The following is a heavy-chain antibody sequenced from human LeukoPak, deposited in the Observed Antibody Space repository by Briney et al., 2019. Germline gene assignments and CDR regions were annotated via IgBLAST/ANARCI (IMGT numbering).Heavy chain of an antibody. CDR2: INPGGGST. V-gene: IGHV1-46*01. Sequence: ASVKVSCKASGYTFINYYIHWVRQAPGQGLEWMGLINPGGGSTTYSQKFQGRVTMTRDTSTNTVYMELNSLRSEDTAVYYCARDLGTDIVATIIPRPNFDYWGQGTLVTVSS. CDR3: ARDLGTDIVATIIPRPNFDY. D-gene: IGHD5-12*01. CDR1: GYTFINYY. J-gene: IGHJ4*02.